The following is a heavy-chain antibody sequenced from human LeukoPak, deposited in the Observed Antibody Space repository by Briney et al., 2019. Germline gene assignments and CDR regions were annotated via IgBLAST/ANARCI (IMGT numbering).Heavy chain of an antibody. D-gene: IGHD7-27*01. CDR2: ISYDGSNK. CDR3: ARDGSFMGTLHY. V-gene: IGHV3-30*03. CDR1: GFTFSNYG. J-gene: IGHJ4*02. Sequence: PGGSLRLSCAASGFTFSNYGMHWVRQAPGKGLEWVALISYDGSNKYFADSVKGRFTISRDNSKNTLYLQMNSLRDEDTAVYYCARDGSFMGTLHYWGQGTLVTVSS.